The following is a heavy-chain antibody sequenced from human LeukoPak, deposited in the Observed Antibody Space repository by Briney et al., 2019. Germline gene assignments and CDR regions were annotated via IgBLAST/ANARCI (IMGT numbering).Heavy chain of an antibody. V-gene: IGHV4-39*01. J-gene: IGHJ5*02. D-gene: IGHD2-15*01. Sequence: WETLSLICTVSGGYISSSSYNWGWIRQPPRKGLERNERIYYSGSTYYNPSLKSRVTISVDTSKNQFSLKLSSVTAADTAVYYCARRYCSGGSCYSGAWFDPWGQGTLVTVSS. CDR1: GGYISSSSYN. CDR3: ARRYCSGGSCYSGAWFDP. CDR2: IYYSGST.